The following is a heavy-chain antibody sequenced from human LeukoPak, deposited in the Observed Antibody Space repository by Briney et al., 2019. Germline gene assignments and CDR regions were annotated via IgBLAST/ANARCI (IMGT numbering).Heavy chain of an antibody. J-gene: IGHJ5*02. V-gene: IGHV4-4*08. Sequence: SETLSLTCTVSGGSISSYYWGWIRQPPGKGLEWIGSIYTSGSTNYNPSLKSRVTISVDTSKNQFSLKLSSVTAADTAVYYCARDRVATNPIVSNWFDPWGQGTLVTVSS. CDR3: ARDRVATNPIVSNWFDP. D-gene: IGHD5-12*01. CDR1: GGSISSYY. CDR2: IYTSGST.